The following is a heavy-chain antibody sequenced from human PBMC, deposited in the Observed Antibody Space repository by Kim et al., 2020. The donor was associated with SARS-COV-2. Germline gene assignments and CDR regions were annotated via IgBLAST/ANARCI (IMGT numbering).Heavy chain of an antibody. CDR2: IKQDGSEK. V-gene: IGHV3-7*03. CDR3: ASGIVTPTY. CDR1: GFTFSHYG. D-gene: IGHD2-21*01. J-gene: IGHJ4*01. Sequence: GGSLRLSCAAFGFTFSHYGMSWVRQAPGKGLEWGANIKQDGSEKYYVDSVKGRFSISRDNAKNSLYLQMNSLRAEDTAVYFCASGIVTPTYWGQGTLVSVSS.